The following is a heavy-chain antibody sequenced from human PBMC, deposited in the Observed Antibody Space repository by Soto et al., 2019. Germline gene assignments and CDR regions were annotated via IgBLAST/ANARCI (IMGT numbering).Heavy chain of an antibody. J-gene: IGHJ4*02. D-gene: IGHD5-12*01. CDR3: AKEGGGHGGFFDL. CDR1: GFGVSNNY. Sequence: EARLVESGGGLIQPGGSLRLSCAASGFGVSNNYLTWVRQAPGKGLEWVSIIYTGGTPYYTDSVKGRFTISRDNSKNTLYLQMSSLRVEDTAIYYCAKEGGGHGGFFDLWGQGTLVTASS. CDR2: IYTGGTP. V-gene: IGHV3-53*01.